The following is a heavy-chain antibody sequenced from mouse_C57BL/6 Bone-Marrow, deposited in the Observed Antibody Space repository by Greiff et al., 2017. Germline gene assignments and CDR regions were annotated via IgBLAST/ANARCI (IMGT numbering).Heavy chain of an antibody. CDR3: ARGDFDYGYFVV. Sequence: QVQLQQSGAELARPGASVTLSCKASGYTFTSYGISWVKQRTGQGLEWIGDIYPRSGDTSSTEKFKGKATLTADKSSRAAYMALRSLTSEDSAVYFCARGDFDYGYFVVWGTGTTVTVS. D-gene: IGHD3-3*01. CDR1: GYTFTSYG. J-gene: IGHJ1*03. CDR2: IYPRSGDT. V-gene: IGHV1-81*01.